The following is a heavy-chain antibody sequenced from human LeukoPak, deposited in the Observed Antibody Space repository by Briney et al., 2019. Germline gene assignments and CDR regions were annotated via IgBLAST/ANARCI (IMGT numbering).Heavy chain of an antibody. CDR1: GFTVSSSY. D-gene: IGHD3-9*01. CDR2: IYSGEGT. J-gene: IGHJ4*02. V-gene: IGHV3-53*01. CDR3: AKCGLRYFDWSDY. Sequence: GGSLRLSCAVSGFTVSSSYMSWVRQAPGKGLECVSVIYSGEGTYYADSVKGRFTISRDNSKNTLYLQMNSLRAEDTAVYYCAKCGLRYFDWSDYWGQGTLVTVSS.